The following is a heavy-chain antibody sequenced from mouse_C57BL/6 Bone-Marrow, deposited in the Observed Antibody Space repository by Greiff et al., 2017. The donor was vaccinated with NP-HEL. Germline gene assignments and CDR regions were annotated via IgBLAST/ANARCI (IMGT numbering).Heavy chain of an antibody. D-gene: IGHD2-3*01. Sequence: EVQLQQSGPELVKPGASVKISCKASGYTFTDYYMNWVKQSHGKSLEWIGDINPNNGGTSYNQKFKGKATLTVDKSSSTAYMELRSLTSEDSAVYYGERDGGYYPYWYFDVWGTGTTVTVSS. CDR1: GYTFTDYY. V-gene: IGHV1-26*01. CDR3: ERDGGYYPYWYFDV. CDR2: INPNNGGT. J-gene: IGHJ1*03.